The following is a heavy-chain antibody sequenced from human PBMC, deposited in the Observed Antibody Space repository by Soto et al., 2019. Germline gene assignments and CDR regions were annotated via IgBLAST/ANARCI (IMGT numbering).Heavy chain of an antibody. D-gene: IGHD3-10*01. V-gene: IGHV4-39*01. CDR1: GDSISSSTYY. J-gene: IGHJ4*02. CDR2: IYYSGST. CDR3: ARHKSMVRGVDFDY. Sequence: QLQLQESGPGLVKPSETLSLTCTVSGDSISSSTYYWGWIRQPPGKGLEWIGSIYYSGSTYYNPSLKSRVTISVDTSKNQFSLKLSSVTAADTAVYYCARHKSMVRGVDFDYWGQGTLVTVSS.